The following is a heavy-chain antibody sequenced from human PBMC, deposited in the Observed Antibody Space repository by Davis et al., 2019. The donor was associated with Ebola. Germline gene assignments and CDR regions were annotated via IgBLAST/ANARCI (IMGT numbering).Heavy chain of an antibody. CDR1: GFTFSSYA. Sequence: PGGSLRLSCAASGFTFSSYAMHWVRQAPGKGLEWVAVISYDGSNKYYADSVKGRFTISRDNSKNTLYLQMNSLRAEDTAVYYCAKQPQRGRWFDPWGQGTLVTVSS. J-gene: IGHJ5*02. D-gene: IGHD5-18*01. CDR2: ISYDGSNK. CDR3: AKQPQRGRWFDP. V-gene: IGHV3-30-3*02.